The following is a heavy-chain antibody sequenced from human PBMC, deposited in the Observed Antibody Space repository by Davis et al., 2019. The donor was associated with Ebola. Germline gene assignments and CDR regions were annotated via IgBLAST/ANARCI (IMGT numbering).Heavy chain of an antibody. Sequence: ASVKVYCKASGYTFTSYGISWVRKAPGQGLEWMGWISAYNGNTNYAQKLQGRVTMTTDTSTSTAYMELRSLRSDDTAVYYCARDRPLRDSSSWTVDAFDIWGQGTMVTVSS. CDR1: GYTFTSYG. CDR3: ARDRPLRDSSSWTVDAFDI. J-gene: IGHJ3*02. D-gene: IGHD6-13*01. CDR2: ISAYNGNT. V-gene: IGHV1-18*04.